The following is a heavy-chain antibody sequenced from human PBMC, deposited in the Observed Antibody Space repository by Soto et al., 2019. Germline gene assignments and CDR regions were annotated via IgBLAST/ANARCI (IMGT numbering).Heavy chain of an antibody. CDR1: AFIFSDHS. CDR2: IGDTGTFI. J-gene: IGHJ4*02. CDR3: AREQRYLREGYSDY. V-gene: IGHV3-21*01. Sequence: EVQLVESGGGLVKPGGSLRLSCVGSAFIFSDHSMNWVRQAPGKGLEWVTSIGDTGTFIYYADSVKGRFTISRDNAKNSLFLQMDSLRPEDTAVDYCAREQRYLREGYSDYWGQGTLVTVSS. D-gene: IGHD4-4*01.